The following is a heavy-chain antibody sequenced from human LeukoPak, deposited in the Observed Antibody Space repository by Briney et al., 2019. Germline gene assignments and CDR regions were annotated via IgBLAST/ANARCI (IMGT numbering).Heavy chain of an antibody. CDR3: ASTLGREWLVRFFDFDY. CDR1: GFTFSSYA. Sequence: GGSLRLSCAASGFTFSSYAMSWVRQAPGKGLEWVSYISSSSSTIYYADSVKGRFTISRDNAKNSLYLQMNSLRAEDTAVYYCASTLGREWLVRFFDFDYWGQGTLVTVSS. CDR2: ISSSSSTI. J-gene: IGHJ4*02. D-gene: IGHD6-19*01. V-gene: IGHV3-48*01.